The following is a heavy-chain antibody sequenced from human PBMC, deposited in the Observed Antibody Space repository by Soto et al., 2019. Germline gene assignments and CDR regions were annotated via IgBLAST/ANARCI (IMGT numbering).Heavy chain of an antibody. V-gene: IGHV4-39*01. Sequence: QLQLLESGPGLVKASETLSLTCSVSGGSISTSRSYWAWIRQPPGKGLEWLANIFYSGSTFYNPYIASRVSVSVDTSKNEFSLKLRSVTAADTAVYYCARQPTTGDTDLWFDPWGQGTLVTVSS. D-gene: IGHD2-21*01. CDR1: GGSISTSRSY. CDR3: ARQPTTGDTDLWFDP. J-gene: IGHJ5*02. CDR2: IFYSGST.